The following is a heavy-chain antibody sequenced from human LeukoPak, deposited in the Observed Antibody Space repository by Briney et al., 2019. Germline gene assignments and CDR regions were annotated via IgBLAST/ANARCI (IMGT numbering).Heavy chain of an antibody. J-gene: IGHJ4*02. D-gene: IGHD3-10*01. V-gene: IGHV3-15*01. CDR3: TTDGRLWFAGQ. Sequence: PGGSLRLSCAASGFTFRNYAMSWVRQAPGKGLEWVGRIKSKTDGGTTDCAATVKGRFTISRDDSKNTLYLQMNSLKTEDTAVYYCTTDGRLWFAGQWGQGTLVTVSS. CDR1: GFTFRNYA. CDR2: IKSKTDGGTT.